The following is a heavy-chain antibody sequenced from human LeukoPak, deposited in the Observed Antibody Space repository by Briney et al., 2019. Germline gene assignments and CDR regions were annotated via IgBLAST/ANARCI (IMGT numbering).Heavy chain of an antibody. Sequence: PSETLSLTCTVSGGSISSYYWSWIRQPPGKGLEWIGYIYYSGSTNYNPSLKSRVTISVGTSKNQFSLKLSSVTAADTAVYYCARGEPYYYDSSGYFGVDYFDYWGQGTLVTVSS. CDR3: ARGEPYYYDSSGYFGVDYFDY. CDR1: GGSISSYY. CDR2: IYYSGST. D-gene: IGHD3-22*01. J-gene: IGHJ4*02. V-gene: IGHV4-59*12.